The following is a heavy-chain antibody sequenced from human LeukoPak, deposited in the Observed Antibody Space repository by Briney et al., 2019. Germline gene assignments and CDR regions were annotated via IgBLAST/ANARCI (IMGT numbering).Heavy chain of an antibody. D-gene: IGHD3-3*01. CDR2: IYTSGST. CDR3: ARGWSGFDPFDY. CDR1: GGSISSGSYY. V-gene: IGHV4-61*02. Sequence: SETLSLTCTVSGGSISSGSYYWSWIRQPAGKGLEWIGRIYTSGSTNYNPSLKSRVTISIDTSKNQFSLKLSSVTAADMAVYYCARGWSGFDPFDYWGQGTLVTVSS. J-gene: IGHJ4*02.